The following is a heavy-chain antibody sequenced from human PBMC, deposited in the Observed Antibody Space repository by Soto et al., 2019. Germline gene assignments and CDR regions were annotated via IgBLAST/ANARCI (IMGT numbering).Heavy chain of an antibody. D-gene: IGHD2-21*01. CDR3: AKAFCGAATCFPCES. CDR2: ISNRGSSA. V-gene: IGHV3-23*04. Sequence: EVHLVQSGGGLVQPGESLSLSCVASGFTFNDYAMHWVRQTPGKGLEWVAAISNRGSSAYYADSVKGRFTISRDKSTKALSLHMHHLRVEDTAVYFCAKAFCGAATCFPCESWGQGTPVAVSP. J-gene: IGHJ4*02. CDR1: GFTFNDYA.